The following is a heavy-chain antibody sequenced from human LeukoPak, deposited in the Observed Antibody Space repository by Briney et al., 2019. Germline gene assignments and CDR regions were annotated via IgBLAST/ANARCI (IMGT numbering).Heavy chain of an antibody. CDR1: GFTFSNAW. J-gene: IGHJ3*02. D-gene: IGHD3-10*01. CDR3: TPYYYGSGSGTFDI. CDR2: IKSKANSYAT. V-gene: IGHV3-73*01. Sequence: PGGSLRLSCAASGFTFSNAWMSWVRPAPEKGLEWVARIKSKANSYATAYAASVKGRFTISRDDSKNTAYLQMNSLKTEDTAVYYCTPYYYGSGSGTFDIWGQGTMVTVSS.